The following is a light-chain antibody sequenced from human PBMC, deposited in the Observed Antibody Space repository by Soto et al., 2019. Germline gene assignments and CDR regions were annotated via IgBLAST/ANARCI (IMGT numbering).Light chain of an antibody. J-gene: IGKJ5*01. V-gene: IGKV3-11*01. CDR3: QQRANWPPT. Sequence: EIVLTQSPATLSLSPGEGATLSCRASQSVTSYLAWYQQKPGQAPRLLIYDASNRATGIPARFSGSGSGTDFTLTISSLEAEDFAIYYCQQRANWPPTFGQGTRLEIK. CDR2: DAS. CDR1: QSVTSY.